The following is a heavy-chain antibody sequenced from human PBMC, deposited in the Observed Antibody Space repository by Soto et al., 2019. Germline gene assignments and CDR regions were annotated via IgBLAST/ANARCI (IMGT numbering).Heavy chain of an antibody. CDR2: ISAYNGNT. CDR3: ARAACSSTSCYNYYAYGMDV. J-gene: IGHJ6*02. Sequence: ASVKVSCKASGYTFTSYGISWVRQAPGQGLEWMGWISAYNGNTNYAQKLQGRVTITRDTSASTAYLELGSLRSEDTAVYYCARAACSSTSCYNYYAYGMDVWGQGTAVTVSS. V-gene: IGHV1-18*04. CDR1: GYTFTSYG. D-gene: IGHD2-2*01.